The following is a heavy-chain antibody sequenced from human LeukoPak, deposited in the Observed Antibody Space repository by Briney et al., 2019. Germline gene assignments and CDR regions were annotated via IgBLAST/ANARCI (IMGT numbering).Heavy chain of an antibody. CDR1: GGSISSGSYY. J-gene: IGHJ6*03. D-gene: IGHD2-2*01. V-gene: IGHV4-61*02. Sequence: SETLSLTCTVSGGSISSGSYYWSWIRQPAGKGLEWIGRIYTSGSTNYNPSLKSRVTISVDTSKTQFSLKLSSVTAADTAVYYCARGIYCSSTSCVPNYYYYYMDVWGKGTTVTVSS. CDR2: IYTSGST. CDR3: ARGIYCSSTSCVPNYYYYYMDV.